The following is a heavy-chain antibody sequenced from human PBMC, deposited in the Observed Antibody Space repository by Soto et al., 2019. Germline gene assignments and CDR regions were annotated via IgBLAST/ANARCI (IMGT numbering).Heavy chain of an antibody. J-gene: IGHJ4*02. Sequence: QLQLQESGPGLVKPSETLSLTCTVSGGSISSSSYYWGWIRQPPGKGLEWIGSIYYSGSTYYNPSLKSRVTISVDTSKNQFSLKLSSVTAADTAVYYCARDNREGDTAMAGFDYWGQGTLVTVSS. D-gene: IGHD5-18*01. CDR3: ARDNREGDTAMAGFDY. CDR1: GGSISSSSYY. CDR2: IYYSGST. V-gene: IGHV4-39*02.